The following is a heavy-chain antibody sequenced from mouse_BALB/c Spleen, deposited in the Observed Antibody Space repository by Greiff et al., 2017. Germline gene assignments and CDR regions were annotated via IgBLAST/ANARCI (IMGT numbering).Heavy chain of an antibody. J-gene: IGHJ2*01. Sequence: DVKLVESGGGLVKPGGSLKLSCAASGFAFSSYDMSWVRQTPEKRLEWVAYISSGGGSTYYPDTVKGRFTISRDNAKNTLYLQMSSLKSEDTAMYYCARQDPVGYFDYWGQGTTLTVSS. CDR2: ISSGGGST. D-gene: IGHD1-3*01. CDR1: GFAFSSYD. CDR3: ARQDPVGYFDY. V-gene: IGHV5-12-1*01.